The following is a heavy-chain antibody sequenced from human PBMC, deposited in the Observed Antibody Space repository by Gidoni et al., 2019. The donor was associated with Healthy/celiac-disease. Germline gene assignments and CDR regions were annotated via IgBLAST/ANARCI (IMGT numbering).Heavy chain of an antibody. D-gene: IGHD5-18*01. CDR3: TTSVVDTAMG. Sequence: EVQLVVSGGGLVKPGGSLRLSCAASGSTFSTAWMSWVRQAPGKGLEWVGRIKRKTDGGTTDYAAPVKGRFTISRDDSKNTLYLQMNSLKTEDTAVYYCTTSVVDTAMGWGQGTLVTVSS. CDR2: IKRKTDGGTT. V-gene: IGHV3-15*01. CDR1: GSTFSTAW. J-gene: IGHJ4*02.